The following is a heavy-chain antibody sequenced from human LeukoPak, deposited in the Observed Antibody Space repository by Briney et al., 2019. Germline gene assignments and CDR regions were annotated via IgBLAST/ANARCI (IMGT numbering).Heavy chain of an antibody. CDR2: ISGSGGST. V-gene: IGHV3-23*01. D-gene: IGHD3-10*01. J-gene: IGHJ4*02. CDR1: GFTFSSYG. Sequence: GGTLRLSCAASGFTFSSYGMSWVRQAPGKGLEWVSAISGSGGSTYYADSVKGRFTISRDNSKNTLYLQMNSLRVEDTAVYYCAKLAKYFYGSETYYFFEHWGQGTPVTASS. CDR3: AKLAKYFYGSETYYFFEH.